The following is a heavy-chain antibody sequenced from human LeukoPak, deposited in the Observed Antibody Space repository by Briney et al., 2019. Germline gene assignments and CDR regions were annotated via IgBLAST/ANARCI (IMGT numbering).Heavy chain of an antibody. CDR2: IRYDGSDK. D-gene: IGHD5-12*01. V-gene: IGHV3-30*02. CDR3: AKDPMRQGASRGGYDYMFRPPPLDYYYYMDV. CDR1: GFTFSSYG. Sequence: PGGSLRLSCAASGFTFSSYGMHWGRQAPGQGLEWVAFIRYDGSDKYYADSVKGRFTISRDNSKNTLYLQMNSLRAEDTAVYYCAKDPMRQGASRGGYDYMFRPPPLDYYYYMDVWGKGTTVTISS. J-gene: IGHJ6*03.